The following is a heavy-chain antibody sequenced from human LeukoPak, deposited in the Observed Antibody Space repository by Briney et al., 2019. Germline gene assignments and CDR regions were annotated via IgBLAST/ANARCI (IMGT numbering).Heavy chain of an antibody. CDR1: VYTFTGYY. CDR2: INPNSGGT. D-gene: IGHD4-23*01. V-gene: IGHV1-2*02. Sequence: ASVKVSFKASVYTFTGYYMHWVRQAPGQGLECMGWINPNSGGTKYAQKFQGRVTMIRDTSISTAYMELSRLRSDDTAVYYCARLSTVVTHFDYWGQGTLVTVSS. J-gene: IGHJ4*02. CDR3: ARLSTVVTHFDY.